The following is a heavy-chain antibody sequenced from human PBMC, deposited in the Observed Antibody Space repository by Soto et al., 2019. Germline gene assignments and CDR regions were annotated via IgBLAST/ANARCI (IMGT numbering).Heavy chain of an antibody. CDR3: AREGYDFWSGYSDY. D-gene: IGHD3-3*01. J-gene: IGHJ4*02. CDR2: IIPILGIA. V-gene: IGHV1-69*08. CDR1: GGTFSSYT. Sequence: QVQLVQSGAEVKKPGSSVKVSCKASGGTFSSYTISWVRQAPGQGLERMGRIIPILGIANYAQKFQGRVTITADKSTSTAYMELSSLRSEDTAVYYCAREGYDFWSGYSDYWGQGTLVTVSS.